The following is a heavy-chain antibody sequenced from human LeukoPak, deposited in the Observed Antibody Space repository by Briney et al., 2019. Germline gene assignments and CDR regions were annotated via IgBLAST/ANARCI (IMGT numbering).Heavy chain of an antibody. CDR3: ARFLYSSTPFDP. CDR2: MYYSGSI. J-gene: IGHJ5*02. CDR1: GGSFSGYY. Sequence: SETLSLTCAVYGGSFSGYYWSWIRQPPGKGLEWIGSMYYSGSIYYNPSLKSRVTISVDTSKNQFSLKLSSVTAADTAVYYCARFLYSSTPFDPWGQGTLVTVSS. V-gene: IGHV4-34*01. D-gene: IGHD6-13*01.